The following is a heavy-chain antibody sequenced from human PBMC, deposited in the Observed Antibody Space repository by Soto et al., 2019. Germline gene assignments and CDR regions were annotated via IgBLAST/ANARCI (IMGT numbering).Heavy chain of an antibody. D-gene: IGHD3-10*01. Sequence: PSETLSLTCAVSGGSISSSNWWSWVRQPPGKGLERIGEIYHSGSTNYNPSLKSRVTISVDKSKNQFSLKLSSVTAADTALYYCARDPGGGYGMDVWGQGTTVTVSS. CDR2: IYHSGST. CDR3: ARDPGGGYGMDV. J-gene: IGHJ6*02. V-gene: IGHV4-4*02. CDR1: GGSISSSNW.